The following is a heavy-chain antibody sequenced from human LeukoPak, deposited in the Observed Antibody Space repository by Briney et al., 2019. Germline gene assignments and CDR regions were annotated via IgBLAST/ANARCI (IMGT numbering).Heavy chain of an antibody. CDR2: IIPILGIA. CDR3: ARGPSQYYYYYYMDV. V-gene: IGHV1-69*04. Sequence: ASVKVSCKASGGTFSSYAISWVRQAPGQGLEWMGRIIPILGIANYAQKFQGRVTITTDESTGTAYMELSSLRSEDTAVYYCARGPSQYYYYYYMDVWGKGTTVTVSS. J-gene: IGHJ6*03. CDR1: GGTFSSYA.